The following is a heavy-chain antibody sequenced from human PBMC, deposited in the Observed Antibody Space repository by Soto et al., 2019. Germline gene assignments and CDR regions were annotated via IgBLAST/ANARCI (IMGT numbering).Heavy chain of an antibody. CDR1: GYTFTSYY. J-gene: IGHJ3*02. CDR3: ARGWKYNWNDFRTDDAFDI. D-gene: IGHD1-1*01. V-gene: IGHV1-46*01. Sequence: QVQLVQSGAEVKKPGASVKVSCKASGYTFTSYYMHWVRQAPGQGLEWMGIINPSGGSTSYAQKFQGRVNMTRDTSTSTVYMKLSSLRSEDTAVYYCARGWKYNWNDFRTDDAFDIWGQGTMVTDST. CDR2: INPSGGST.